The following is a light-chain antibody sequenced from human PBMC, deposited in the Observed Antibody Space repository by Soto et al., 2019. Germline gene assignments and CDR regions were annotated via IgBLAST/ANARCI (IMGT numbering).Light chain of an antibody. V-gene: IGKV1-9*01. CDR3: QHIRSYPLT. CDR2: GAY. J-gene: IGKJ4*01. Sequence: DIQLTQSPPFLSASVGDRVTITCRASQGISTFLAWFQQEPGKAPKLLIYGAYTLLSGVPSRFSGSGSGTEFTLTTSRLQPEDSTTYVCQHIRSYPLTFGGRRKEQIK. CDR1: QGISTF.